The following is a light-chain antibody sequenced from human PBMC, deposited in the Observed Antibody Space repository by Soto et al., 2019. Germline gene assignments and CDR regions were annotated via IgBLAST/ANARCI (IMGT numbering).Light chain of an antibody. CDR2: GAS. CDR3: QQYGRSPPT. CDR1: QSVSSSY. J-gene: IGKJ1*01. Sequence: EIVLTQSPGTLSLSPGERATLSCRASQSVSSSYLAWYQQKPGQAPRLLIYGASSRATGIPDRFSGSGSGTDFTLTISRLEPEDFAMYYCQQYGRSPPTFGQGTKVEIK. V-gene: IGKV3-20*01.